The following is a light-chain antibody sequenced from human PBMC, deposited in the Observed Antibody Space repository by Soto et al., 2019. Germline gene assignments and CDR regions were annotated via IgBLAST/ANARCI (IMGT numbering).Light chain of an antibody. CDR1: SSDVGGYNY. V-gene: IGLV2-14*01. J-gene: IGLJ1*01. Sequence: QSALTQPASVSGSPGQSITISCTGTSSDVGGYNYVSWYQQHPGKAPKLMIYDVSNRPSGLSNRFSGSKSGNTASLTISGLQAEDEADYYCSSYRSSSTPLVFGTGTKVTVL. CDR3: SSYRSSSTPLV. CDR2: DVS.